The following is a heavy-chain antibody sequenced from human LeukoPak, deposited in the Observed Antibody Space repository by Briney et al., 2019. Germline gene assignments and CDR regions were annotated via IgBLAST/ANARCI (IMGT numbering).Heavy chain of an antibody. CDR2: ISSSGSI. J-gene: IGHJ4*02. D-gene: IGHD4-23*01. CDR3: ARDYGGSSPFDY. Sequence: GGSLRLSCAASGFTFSDNYMSWIRQAPGKGLEWVSYISSSGSIYYADSVKGRFTISRDNAKNSLYLHMNSLRAEDTAVYYCARDYGGSSPFDYWGQGTLVTVSS. V-gene: IGHV3-11*04. CDR1: GFTFSDNY.